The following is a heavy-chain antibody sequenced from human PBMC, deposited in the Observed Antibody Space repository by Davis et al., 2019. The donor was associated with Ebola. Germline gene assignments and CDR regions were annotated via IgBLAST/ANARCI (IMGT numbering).Heavy chain of an antibody. CDR2: IYHSGST. J-gene: IGHJ6*02. D-gene: IGHD6-13*01. V-gene: IGHV4-4*02. CDR3: ARHSSWRDYYYYYGMDV. CDR1: GGSISSSNW. Sequence: SETLSLTCAVSGGSISSSNWWSWVRQPPGKGLEWIVEIYHSGSTNYNPSLKSRVTISVDKSKNQFSLKLSSVTAADTAVYYCARHSSWRDYYYYYGMDVWGQGTTVTVSS.